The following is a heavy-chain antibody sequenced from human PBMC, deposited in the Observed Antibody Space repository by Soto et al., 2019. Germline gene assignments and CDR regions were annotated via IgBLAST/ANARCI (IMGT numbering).Heavy chain of an antibody. CDR2: INAGNGNT. V-gene: IGHV1-3*01. CDR1: GYTFTSYA. Sequence: QVQLVQSGAEVKKPGASVKVSCKASGYTFTSYAMHWVRQAPGQRLEWMGWINAGNGNTKYSQKFQGRVTITRDTSASTAYMELSSLRSEDTAVYYCARAPAYSSSWYVFWFDPWGQGTLVTVSS. D-gene: IGHD6-13*01. CDR3: ARAPAYSSSWYVFWFDP. J-gene: IGHJ5*02.